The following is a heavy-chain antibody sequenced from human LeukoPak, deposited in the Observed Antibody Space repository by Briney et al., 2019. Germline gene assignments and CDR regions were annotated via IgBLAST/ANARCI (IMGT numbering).Heavy chain of an antibody. CDR2: KFFSGST. CDR1: GDSISSYY. D-gene: IGHD6-19*01. CDR3: ARDKGSGWYLGF. Sequence: PSETLSLTCTVSGDSISSYYWSWIRQSPGKGLEWIGYKFFSGSTDYNPSLKSRVTISEDTSKNQFFLKLSSVTAADTAVYYCARDKGSGWYLGFWGQGILVTVSS. J-gene: IGHJ4*02. V-gene: IGHV4-59*01.